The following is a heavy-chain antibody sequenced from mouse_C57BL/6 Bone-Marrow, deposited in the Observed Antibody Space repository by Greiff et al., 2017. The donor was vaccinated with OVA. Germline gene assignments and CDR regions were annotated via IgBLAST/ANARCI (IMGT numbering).Heavy chain of an antibody. CDR1: EYEFPSHD. V-gene: IGHV5-2*01. D-gene: IGHD1-1*01. CDR3: ARQYYGSRDWYFDV. J-gene: IGHJ1*03. Sequence: EVKLVESGGGLVQPGESLKLSCESNEYEFPSHDMSWVRKTPEKRLELVAAINSDGGSTYYPDTMERRFIISRDNTKKTLYLQMSSLRSEDTALYYRARQYYGSRDWYFDVWGTGTTVTVSS. CDR2: INSDGGST.